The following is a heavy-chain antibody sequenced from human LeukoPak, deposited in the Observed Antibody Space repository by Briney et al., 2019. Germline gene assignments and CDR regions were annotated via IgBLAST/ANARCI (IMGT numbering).Heavy chain of an antibody. CDR1: GGSISSYY. V-gene: IGHV4-59*01. J-gene: IGHJ6*03. Sequence: SETLSLTCTVSGGSISSYYWRWLRQPPGKGLEWLRYIYYSGSTNYIPSLKTRVTISVDTSKNQFSLKLSSVTAADTAVYYCARTTEAHSWRTRYYDYYMDVWGKGTTVTVSS. D-gene: IGHD6-13*01. CDR3: ARTTEAHSWRTRYYDYYMDV. CDR2: IYYSGST.